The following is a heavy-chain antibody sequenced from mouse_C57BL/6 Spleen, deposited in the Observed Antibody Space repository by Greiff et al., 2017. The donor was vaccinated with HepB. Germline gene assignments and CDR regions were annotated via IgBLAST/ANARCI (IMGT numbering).Heavy chain of an antibody. V-gene: IGHV1-42*01. D-gene: IGHD1-1*01. CDR2: INPSTGGT. J-gene: IGHJ4*01. CDR3: ARLDYYGSSPYAMDY. Sequence: VQLQQSGPELVKPGASVKISCKASGYSFTGYYMNWVKQSPEKSLEWIGEINPSTGGTTYNQKFKAKATLTVDKSSSTAYMQLKSLTSEDSAVYYCARLDYYGSSPYAMDYWGQGTSVTVSS. CDR1: GYSFTGYY.